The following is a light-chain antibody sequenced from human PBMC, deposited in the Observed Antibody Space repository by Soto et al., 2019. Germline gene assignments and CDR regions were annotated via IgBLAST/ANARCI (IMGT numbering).Light chain of an antibody. J-gene: IGLJ1*01. CDR2: DVS. CDR1: SSDVGGYNY. V-gene: IGLV2-14*01. CDR3: SSYTSSSTFYV. Sequence: VLTQPASVSGSPGQSITISCTGTSSDVGGYNYVSWFQQHPGKAPKLMIYDVSNRPSGVSNRFSGSKSGNTASLTISGLQAEDEADYYCSSYTSSSTFYVFGTGTKVTVL.